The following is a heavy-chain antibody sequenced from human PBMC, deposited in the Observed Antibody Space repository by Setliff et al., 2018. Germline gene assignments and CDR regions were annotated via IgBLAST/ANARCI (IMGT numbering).Heavy chain of an antibody. CDR2: IYSTGST. J-gene: IGHJ6*03. CDR3: ASGTPSGYYYMDV. V-gene: IGHV4-61*05. Sequence: SETLSLTCTVSGGSISSSNYYWGWIRQPPGKGLEWIGYIYSTGSTNYNPSLKSRVAISIDTSKNQLFLRLSSVTAADTAMYYCASGTPSGYYYMDVWGKGTTVTVSS. CDR1: GGSISSSNYY. D-gene: IGHD3-3*01.